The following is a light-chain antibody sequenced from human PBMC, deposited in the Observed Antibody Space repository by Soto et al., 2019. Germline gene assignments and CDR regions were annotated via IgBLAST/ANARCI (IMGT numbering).Light chain of an antibody. Sequence: DIQLTQSPSSLSASLGDRVTISCRASQLINGYLNWYQQKPGKAPRLLIYTASNLQSGFPSRFSGTRSGTDFTLIISDLQAEDFATYYCQQTYSPLRTFGQGTRVEIK. CDR1: QLINGY. CDR2: TAS. V-gene: IGKV1-39*01. CDR3: QQTYSPLRT. J-gene: IGKJ1*01.